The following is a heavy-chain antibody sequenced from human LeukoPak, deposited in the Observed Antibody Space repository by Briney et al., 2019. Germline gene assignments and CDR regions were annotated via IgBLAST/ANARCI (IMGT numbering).Heavy chain of an antibody. CDR1: GGSFSGYY. V-gene: IGHV4-34*01. CDR2: INHSGST. J-gene: IGHJ4*02. Sequence: SETPSLTCAVYGGSFSGYYWSWIRQPPGKGLEWIGEINHSGSTNYNPSLKSRVTISVDTSKNQFSLKLSSVTAADTAVYYCARQRGYGPDSWGQGTLVTVSS. D-gene: IGHD2-15*01. CDR3: ARQRGYGPDS.